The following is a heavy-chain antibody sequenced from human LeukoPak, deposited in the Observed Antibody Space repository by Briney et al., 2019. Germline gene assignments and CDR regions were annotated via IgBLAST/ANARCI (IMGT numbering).Heavy chain of an antibody. J-gene: IGHJ4*02. CDR3: ARVCTGGDCYPLYYYDY. CDR2: INPNSGGT. D-gene: IGHD2-21*02. CDR1: GYTFTGYY. Sequence: ASVKVSFKASGYTFTGYYMHWVRQAPGQGLEWMGWINPNSGGTNYAQKFQGRVTMTRDTSISTAYMGLSRLRSDDTAVYYCARVCTGGDCYPLYYYDYWGQGTLVTVSS. V-gene: IGHV1-2*02.